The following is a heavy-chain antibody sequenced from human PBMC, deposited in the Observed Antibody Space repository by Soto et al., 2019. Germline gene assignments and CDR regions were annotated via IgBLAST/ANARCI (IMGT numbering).Heavy chain of an antibody. CDR3: VRDMQLWRLDS. J-gene: IGHJ4*02. Sequence: GGSLRLSCAASGLTFRSYWMHWVRQAPGKGLVWVSRINTDGSVAMYVDSVKGRFTISRDNAKNTLYLHMNSLRAEDTAVYYCVRDMQLWRLDSCGQGNLVPVSS. CDR2: INTDGSVA. V-gene: IGHV3-74*03. CDR1: GLTFRSYW. D-gene: IGHD2-21*01.